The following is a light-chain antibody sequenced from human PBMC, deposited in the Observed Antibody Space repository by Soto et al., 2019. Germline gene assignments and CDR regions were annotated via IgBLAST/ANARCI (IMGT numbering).Light chain of an antibody. V-gene: IGLV1-40*01. CDR1: SSNIGAGYD. CDR2: ANT. J-gene: IGLJ3*02. Sequence: QPVLTQPPSMSGAPGQRVTISCTGSSSNIGAGYDVHWYQQLPGTAPKLLIYANTNRPSGVPDRFSGSKSGTSASLAITGLQAEDEADYYCQSYDNSLRVFGGGTKLTVL. CDR3: QSYDNSLRV.